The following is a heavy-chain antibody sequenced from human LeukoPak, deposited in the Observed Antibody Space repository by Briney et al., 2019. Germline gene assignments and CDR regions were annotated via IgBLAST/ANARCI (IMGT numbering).Heavy chain of an antibody. CDR1: GFTFTNAW. CDR3: TTVTALLLWGLDV. Sequence: GGSPRLSCAASGFTFTNAWMSWVRQAPGEGREWVGRIKSNSDGGTAEYAAPVKGRFSISRDDSKNTLYLQMNSLKTEDTAVYHCTTVTALLLWGLDVWGQGTTVTVSS. D-gene: IGHD2-15*01. V-gene: IGHV3-15*01. J-gene: IGHJ6*02. CDR2: IKSNSDGGTA.